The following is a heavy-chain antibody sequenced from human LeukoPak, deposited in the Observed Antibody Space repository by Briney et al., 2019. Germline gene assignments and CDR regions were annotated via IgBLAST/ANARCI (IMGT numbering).Heavy chain of an antibody. CDR2: MSYGGST. J-gene: IGHJ5*02. V-gene: IGHV4-61*01. CDR1: GGSVSSGSCF. D-gene: IGHD3-10*01. CDR3: ARAYYYYGSGSPNWFDP. Sequence: SETLSLTCTVSGGSVSSGSCFWSWIRQPPGKGLEWIGYMSYGGSTNYNPSLESRVTISVDTSKNQFSLRLSSVTAADTAVYYCARAYYYYGSGSPNWFDPWGQGTLVTVSS.